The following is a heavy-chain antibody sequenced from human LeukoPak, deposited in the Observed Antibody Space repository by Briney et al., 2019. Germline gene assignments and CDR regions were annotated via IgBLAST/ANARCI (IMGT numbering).Heavy chain of an antibody. D-gene: IGHD3-10*01. CDR2: INHSGST. V-gene: IGHV4-34*01. J-gene: IGHJ4*02. CDR3: ARGPPANVLLWFGEFYFDY. CDR1: GGSFSGYY. Sequence: PSETLSLTCAVYGGSFSGYYWSWIRQPPGKGLEWIGEINHSGSTNYNPSLKSRVTISVDTSKNQFSLKLSSVTAADTAAYYCARGPPANVLLWFGEFYFDYWGQGTLVTVSS.